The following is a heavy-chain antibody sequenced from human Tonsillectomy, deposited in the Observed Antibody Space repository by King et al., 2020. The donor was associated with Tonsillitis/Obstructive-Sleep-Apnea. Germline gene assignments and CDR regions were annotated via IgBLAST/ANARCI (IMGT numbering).Heavy chain of an antibody. CDR1: GGTFSSYA. V-gene: IGHV1-69*10. CDR3: ARDSRYSGYDWGGGWFDP. Sequence: QLVQSGAEVKKPGSSVKVSCKASGGTFSSYAISWVRQAPGQGLEWMGGIIPILGIANYAQKFQGRVTITADKSTSTAYMELSSLRSEDTAVYYCARDSRYSGYDWGGGWFDPWGQGTLVTVSS. D-gene: IGHD5-12*01. CDR2: IIPILGIA. J-gene: IGHJ5*02.